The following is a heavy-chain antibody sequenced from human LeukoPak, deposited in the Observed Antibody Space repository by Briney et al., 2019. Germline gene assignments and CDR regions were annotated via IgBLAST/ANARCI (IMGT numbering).Heavy chain of an antibody. D-gene: IGHD6-19*01. Sequence: SSETLSLTCSVSGGSISSGSYYWSWIRQPAGKGLEWIGRIYTSGSTHYNSSLKSRVTISVDTSKNQFSLKLNSVTAADTAVYYCARESSGWYKGFFDYWGQGTLVTVSS. V-gene: IGHV4-61*02. J-gene: IGHJ4*02. CDR1: GGSISSGSYY. CDR2: IYTSGST. CDR3: ARESSGWYKGFFDY.